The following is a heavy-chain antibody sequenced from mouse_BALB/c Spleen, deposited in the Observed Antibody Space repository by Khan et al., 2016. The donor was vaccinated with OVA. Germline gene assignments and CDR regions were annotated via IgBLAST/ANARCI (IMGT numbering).Heavy chain of an antibody. CDR2: ISTYYGHA. CDR1: GYTFTDFT. Sequence: VQLKQSGAELVRPGVSVKISCKGSGYTFTDFTMHWVRQSHAMSLEWIGVISTYYGHATYNQKFKDKATMTVDKSSSTAYMELARLTSEDSAIYCCTRGGGGNRFAYWGQGTLVTVSA. CDR3: TRGGGGNRFAY. V-gene: IGHV1S137*01. J-gene: IGHJ3*01.